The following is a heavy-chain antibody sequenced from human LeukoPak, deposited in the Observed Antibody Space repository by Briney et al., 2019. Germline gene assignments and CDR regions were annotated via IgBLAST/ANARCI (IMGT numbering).Heavy chain of an antibody. V-gene: IGHV3-30*02. CDR2: IRYDGSNK. CDR3: ARVGSSSWYEGFDY. Sequence: GGSLRLSCAASGFTFSSYGMHWVRQAPGKGLEWVAFIRYDGSNKYYADSVKGRFTISRDNSKNTLYLQMNSLRAEDTAVYYCARVGSSSWYEGFDYWGQGTLVTVSS. J-gene: IGHJ4*02. D-gene: IGHD6-13*01. CDR1: GFTFSSYG.